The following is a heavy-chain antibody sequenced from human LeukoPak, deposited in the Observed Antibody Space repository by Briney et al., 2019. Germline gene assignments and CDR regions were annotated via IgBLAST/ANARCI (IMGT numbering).Heavy chain of an antibody. V-gene: IGHV4-59*01. Sequence: SETLSLTCTVSGGSTSSYYWSWIRQPPGKGLEWIGYIYYSGSTNYNPSLKSRVTISVDTSKHQFSLKLSSVTAADTAVYYCARVRSRDGYLYFDYWGQGTLVTVSS. CDR1: GGSTSSYY. CDR3: ARVRSRDGYLYFDY. D-gene: IGHD5-24*01. J-gene: IGHJ4*02. CDR2: IYYSGST.